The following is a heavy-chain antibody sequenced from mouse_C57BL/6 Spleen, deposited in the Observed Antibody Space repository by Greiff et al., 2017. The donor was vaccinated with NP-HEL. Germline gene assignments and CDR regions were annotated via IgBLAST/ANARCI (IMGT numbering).Heavy chain of an antibody. CDR3: ATSLLVYYALAY. CDR2: IYPGDGDT. J-gene: IGHJ4*01. Sequence: QVQLQQSGAELVKPGASVKISCKASGYAFSSYWMNWVKQRPGKGLEWIGQIYPGDGDTNYNGKFKGKATLTADNSSSTAYMQLSSLPSEDSAVYFCATSLLVYYALAYWGQGPSVTVSS. V-gene: IGHV1-80*01. CDR1: GYAFSSYW.